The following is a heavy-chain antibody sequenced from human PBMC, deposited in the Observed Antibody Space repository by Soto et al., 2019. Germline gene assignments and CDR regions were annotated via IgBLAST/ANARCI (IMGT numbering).Heavy chain of an antibody. V-gene: IGHV4-39*01. D-gene: IGHD3-3*01. Sequence: SETLSLTCTVSGGSISSSSYYWGWIRQPPGKGLEWIGSIYYSGSTYYNPSLKSRVTISVDTSKNQFSLKLSSVTAADTAVYYCASSKVLRFLEWLPHFDYWGQGTLVNSPQ. CDR1: GGSISSSSYY. CDR2: IYYSGST. J-gene: IGHJ4*02. CDR3: ASSKVLRFLEWLPHFDY.